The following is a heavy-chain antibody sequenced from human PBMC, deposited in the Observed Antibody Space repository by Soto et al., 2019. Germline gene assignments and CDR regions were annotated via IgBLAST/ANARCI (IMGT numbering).Heavy chain of an antibody. V-gene: IGHV1-18*01. CDR1: GYTFTSYG. CDR3: ARDDESGGNAPYNWFDP. D-gene: IGHD2-15*01. J-gene: IGHJ5*02. CDR2: ISAYNGNT. Sequence: ASVKVSCKASGYTFTSYGISWVRQAPGQGLEWMGWISAYNGNTNYAQKLQGRVTMTTDTSTSKAYMELRSLRSDDTAVYYCARDDESGGNAPYNWFDPWGQGTLVTVSS.